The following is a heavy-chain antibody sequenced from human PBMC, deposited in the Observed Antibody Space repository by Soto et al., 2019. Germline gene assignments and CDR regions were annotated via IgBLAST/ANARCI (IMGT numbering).Heavy chain of an antibody. Sequence: GGSLRLSCAASGFNFSSHVMNWVRQAPGKGLEWVASISSSSTYIEYRDSVKGRFTLSRDNAQNSLSLQMNSLRVDDTALYYYTRGSKTFVAKWFDPWGQGTLVTVSS. J-gene: IGHJ5*02. CDR2: ISSSSTYI. CDR3: TRGSKTFVAKWFDP. CDR1: GFNFSSHV. V-gene: IGHV3-21*01. D-gene: IGHD2-15*01.